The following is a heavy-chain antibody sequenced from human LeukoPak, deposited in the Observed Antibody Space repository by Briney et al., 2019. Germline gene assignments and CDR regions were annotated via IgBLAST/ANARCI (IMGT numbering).Heavy chain of an antibody. V-gene: IGHV4-34*01. CDR2: IDEKRRT. Sequence: SETLSLTCAVYGSFSDHSWSWVRQPPGKGLEWIGEIDEKRRTSYSPSLTSRVTMSVDTSKNQFSLKLSSVTAADTAVYFCARHGGPYTWYPYYYVWGKGTSVTVSS. D-gene: IGHD1-26*01. CDR3: ARHGGPYTWYPYYYV. CDR1: GSFSDHS. J-gene: IGHJ6*04.